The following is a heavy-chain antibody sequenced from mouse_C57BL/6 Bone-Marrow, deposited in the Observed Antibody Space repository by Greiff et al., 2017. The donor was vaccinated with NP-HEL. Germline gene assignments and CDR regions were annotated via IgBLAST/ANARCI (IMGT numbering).Heavy chain of an antibody. Sequence: PEQGLEWIGRIDPANGNTKYAPKFPGKATITADTSSNTAYLQLSSLTSEDTAIYYCGRSSYYAMDYWGQGTSVTVSS. V-gene: IGHV14-3*01. D-gene: IGHD1-3*01. J-gene: IGHJ4*01. CDR2: IDPANGNT. CDR3: GRSSYYAMDY.